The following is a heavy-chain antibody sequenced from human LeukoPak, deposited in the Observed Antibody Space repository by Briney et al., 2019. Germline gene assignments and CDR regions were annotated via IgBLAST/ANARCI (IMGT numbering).Heavy chain of an antibody. CDR2: IIPIFGTA. CDR3: ARELDILTVVYAFDI. J-gene: IGHJ3*02. CDR1: GGTFSSYA. V-gene: IGHV1-69*13. D-gene: IGHD3-9*01. Sequence: SVKVSCKASGGTFSSYAISWVRQAPGQGLEWMGGIIPIFGTANYAQKFQGRVTITADESTSTAYMELSSLRSEDTAVYYCARELDILTVVYAFDIWGQGTMVTVSS.